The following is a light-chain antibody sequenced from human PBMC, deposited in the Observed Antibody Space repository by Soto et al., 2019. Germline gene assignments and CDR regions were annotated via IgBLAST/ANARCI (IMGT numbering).Light chain of an antibody. J-gene: IGLJ2*01. V-gene: IGLV1-51*01. CDR1: SSNIAKNY. CDR3: GTWDISLSVV. CDR2: DND. Sequence: QSLLTQPPSVSAAPGQKVTISCSGSSSNIAKNYVYWYQQLPGTAPKLLIFDNDKRPSGIPDRFSGSKSGTSATLGITGLQTGDEADYYCGTWDISLSVVFGGGTKLTVL.